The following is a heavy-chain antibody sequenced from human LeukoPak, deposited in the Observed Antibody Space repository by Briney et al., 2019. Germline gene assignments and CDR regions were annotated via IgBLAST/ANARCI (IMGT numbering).Heavy chain of an antibody. Sequence: ASVKVSCKASGYTFTSYYMHWVRQAPGQGLEWMGIINPSGGSTSYAQKFQGRVTMTRDMSTSTVCMELSSLRSEDTAVYYCARDRGAARLYFDYWGQGTLVTVSS. D-gene: IGHD6-6*01. V-gene: IGHV1-46*01. CDR2: INPSGGST. CDR1: GYTFTSYY. J-gene: IGHJ4*02. CDR3: ARDRGAARLYFDY.